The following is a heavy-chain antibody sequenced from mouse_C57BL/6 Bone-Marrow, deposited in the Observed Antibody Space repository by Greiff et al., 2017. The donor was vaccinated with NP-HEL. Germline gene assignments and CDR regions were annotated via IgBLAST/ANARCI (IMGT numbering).Heavy chain of an antibody. Sequence: VQLQQSGAELARPGASVKMSCKASGYTFTSYTMHWVNQRPGQGLEWIGYINPSSGYTKYNQKFKDKATLTADKSSSTAYMQLSSLTSEDSAVYYCARRDDYDWYFDVWGTGTTVTVSS. CDR1: GYTFTSYT. J-gene: IGHJ1*03. CDR2: INPSSGYT. D-gene: IGHD2-4*01. V-gene: IGHV1-4*01. CDR3: ARRDDYDWYFDV.